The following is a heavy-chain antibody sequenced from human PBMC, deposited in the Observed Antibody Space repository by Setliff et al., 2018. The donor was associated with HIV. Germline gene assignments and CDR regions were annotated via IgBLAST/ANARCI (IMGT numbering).Heavy chain of an antibody. Sequence: SETLSLTCTVSGGSTDSGSYYWAWIRQPPGKGLEWIGSMYYTGSTNYNPSLKSRVTISVDTSKNQFSLKLSSVTAADTAVYYCAREDYYYYGMDVWGQGTTVTVSS. CDR1: GGSTDSGSYY. CDR2: MYYTGST. J-gene: IGHJ6*02. CDR3: AREDYYYYGMDV. V-gene: IGHV4-39*07.